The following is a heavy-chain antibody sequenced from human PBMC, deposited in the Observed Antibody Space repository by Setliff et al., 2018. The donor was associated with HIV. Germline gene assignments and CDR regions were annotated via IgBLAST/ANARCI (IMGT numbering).Heavy chain of an antibody. V-gene: IGHV4-59*11. J-gene: IGHJ3*01. CDR3: ARSYYDFWNGLPRSFDV. Sequence: SETLSLTCTVSGGSLSNHYWSWLRQSPKNGLVWIGYVYYSGSTNYKPSFKSRVSISVDTSRNQFSLNLTSLTTADTAMYYCARSYYDFWNGLPRSFDVWGQGTMVTVSS. D-gene: IGHD3-3*01. CDR2: VYYSGST. CDR1: GGSLSNHY.